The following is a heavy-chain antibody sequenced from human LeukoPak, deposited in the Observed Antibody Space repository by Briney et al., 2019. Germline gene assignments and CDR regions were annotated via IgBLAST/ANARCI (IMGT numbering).Heavy chain of an antibody. D-gene: IGHD3-10*02. V-gene: IGHV3-20*04. J-gene: IGHJ6*04. CDR1: GFTFSNAW. CDR2: INWNGGST. CDR3: AELGITMIGGV. Sequence: SGGSLRLSCAASGFTFSNAWMAWVRQAPGKGLEWVSGINWNGGSTGYADSVKGRFTISRDNAKNSLYLQMNSLRAEDTAVYYCAELGITMIGGVWGKGTTVTISS.